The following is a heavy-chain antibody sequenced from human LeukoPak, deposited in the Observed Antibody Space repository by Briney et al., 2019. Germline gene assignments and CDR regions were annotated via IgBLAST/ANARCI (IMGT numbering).Heavy chain of an antibody. V-gene: IGHV3-43*01. CDR2: ISWDGGST. D-gene: IGHD6-13*01. J-gene: IGHJ4*02. CDR1: GFTFDDYT. CDR3: AKDNWGSSWYYFDY. Sequence: AGGSLRLSCAASGFTFDDYTMHWVRQAPGKGLEWVSLISWDGGSTYYADSVKGRFTISRDNSKNSLYLQMNSLRTEDTALYYCAKDNWGSSWYYFDYWGQGTLVTVSS.